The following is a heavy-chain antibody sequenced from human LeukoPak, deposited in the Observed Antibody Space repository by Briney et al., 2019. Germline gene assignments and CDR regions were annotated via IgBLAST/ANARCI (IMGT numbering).Heavy chain of an antibody. CDR1: GSTFNSYY. CDR2: INPIGGST. D-gene: IGHD3-22*01. Sequence: ASVKVSCKASGSTFNSYYMHGVRQAPGQGLEWMGIINPIGGSTSYAQKFQGRVTMTRDTSTSTVYMELSSLRSEDTAVYYCARDPGYYDSSGYYVPYDFDYWGQGTLVTVSS. V-gene: IGHV1-46*02. J-gene: IGHJ4*02. CDR3: ARDPGYYDSSGYYVPYDFDY.